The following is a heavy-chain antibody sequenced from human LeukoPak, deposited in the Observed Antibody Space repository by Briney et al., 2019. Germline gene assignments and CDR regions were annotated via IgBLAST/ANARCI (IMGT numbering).Heavy chain of an antibody. CDR3: AKDLLSPRAGKFDY. Sequence: GGSLRLSCTASGFTFSNYAMSLVRQAPGKGLEWVSTISGSGGSTYYADSVKGRFTISRDNAKNTLYLQMNSLRAEDTAVYYRAKDLLSPRAGKFDYWGQGTLVTVSS. CDR2: ISGSGGST. CDR1: GFTFSNYA. V-gene: IGHV3-23*01. J-gene: IGHJ4*02. D-gene: IGHD2/OR15-2a*01.